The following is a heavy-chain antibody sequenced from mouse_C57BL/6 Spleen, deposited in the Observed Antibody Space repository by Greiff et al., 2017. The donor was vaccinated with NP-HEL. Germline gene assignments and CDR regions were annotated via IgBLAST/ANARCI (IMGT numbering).Heavy chain of an antibody. CDR1: GYTFTSYW. D-gene: IGHD1-1*01. J-gene: IGHJ3*01. Sequence: QVQLQQPGAELVKPGASVKLSCKASGYTFTSYWMQWVKQRPGQGLEWIGEIDPSDSYTNYNQKFKGKAPLTVDTSSSTAYMQLSSLTSEDSAVYYCARYYYGSSSWFAYWGQGLWSLSLQ. CDR2: IDPSDSYT. CDR3: ARYYYGSSSWFAY. V-gene: IGHV1-50*01.